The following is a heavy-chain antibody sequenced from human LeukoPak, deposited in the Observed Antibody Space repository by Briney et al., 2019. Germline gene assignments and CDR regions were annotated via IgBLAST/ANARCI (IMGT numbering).Heavy chain of an antibody. J-gene: IGHJ6*04. CDR2: ISYDGSNK. D-gene: IGHD6-13*01. CDR3: ARRRTGIAAPLDV. V-gene: IGHV3-30*04. CDR1: GFTFSSYA. Sequence: GGSLRLSCAASGFTFSSYAMHWVRQAPGKGLEWVAVISYDGSNKYYADSVKGRFTISRDNSKNTLYLQMNSLRAEDTAVYYGARRRTGIAAPLDVWGKGTTVTVSS.